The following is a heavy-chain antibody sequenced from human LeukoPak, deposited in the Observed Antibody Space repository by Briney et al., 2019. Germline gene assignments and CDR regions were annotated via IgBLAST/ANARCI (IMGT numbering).Heavy chain of an antibody. V-gene: IGHV1-8*03. J-gene: IGHJ5*02. CDR2: INPNSGNA. D-gene: IGHD3-3*01. CDR1: GYRFITYD. Sequence: ASVKVSCKTSGYRFITYDINWVRQAPGQGLEWMGWINPNSGNAGSAQKFQGRVTITRNTSISTAYMELSSLRSEDTAVYYCARAPYYDFLNWFDPWGQGTLVTVSS. CDR3: ARAPYYDFLNWFDP.